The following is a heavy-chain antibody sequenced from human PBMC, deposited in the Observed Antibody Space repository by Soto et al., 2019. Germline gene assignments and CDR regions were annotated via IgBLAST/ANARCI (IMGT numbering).Heavy chain of an antibody. D-gene: IGHD3-22*01. CDR3: VCSGTYYYDSSGFTPASDYGTDV. J-gene: IGHJ6*02. V-gene: IGHV1-46*01. CDR2: INPSGGST. CDR1: GYTFTSYY. Sequence: ASVKVSCKASGYTFTSYYMHWVRQAPGQGLEWMGVINPSGGSTSYAQKFQGRVTMTRDTSTSTVYMELSSLRSEDTAVYYCVCSGTYYYDSSGFTPASDYGTDVWGQGTPVTV.